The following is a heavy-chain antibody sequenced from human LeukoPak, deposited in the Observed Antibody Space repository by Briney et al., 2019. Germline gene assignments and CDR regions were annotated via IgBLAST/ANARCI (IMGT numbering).Heavy chain of an antibody. Sequence: GGSLRLSCTTSGFIFSTYSIHWVRQAPGKGLEWVAVLSSDGSNNFYADSVKGRFTISRDNSKNTLYLQMNSLRIDDTAVYYCARDRSYSDNDVTYFDSWGHGTLVTVSP. CDR2: LSSDGSNN. V-gene: IGHV3-30-3*01. D-gene: IGHD5-12*01. J-gene: IGHJ4*01. CDR3: ARDRSYSDNDVTYFDS. CDR1: GFIFSTYS.